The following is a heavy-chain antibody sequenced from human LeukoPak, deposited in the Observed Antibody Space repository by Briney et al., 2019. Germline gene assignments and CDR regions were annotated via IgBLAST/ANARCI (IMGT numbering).Heavy chain of an antibody. CDR1: GGSISSYY. D-gene: IGHD6-13*01. Sequence: SETLSLTCTVSGGSISSYYWSWIRQPPGKGLEWIGYIYYSGSTNYNPSLKSRVTISVDTSKNQFSLKLSSVTAADTAVYYCARAGQGQQRGNQFDPWGQGTLVTVSS. J-gene: IGHJ5*02. CDR2: IYYSGST. V-gene: IGHV4-59*12. CDR3: ARAGQGQQRGNQFDP.